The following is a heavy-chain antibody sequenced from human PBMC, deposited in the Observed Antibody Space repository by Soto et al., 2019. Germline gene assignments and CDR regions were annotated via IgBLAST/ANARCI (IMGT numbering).Heavy chain of an antibody. CDR2: IRSSGSPI. J-gene: IGHJ4*02. Sequence: EVRLVESGGGLVQPGGSLRLSCAASGFTFNTYSMNWVRQAPGKGLEWVSHIRSSGSPIYYADSVKGRFTISRDNAKNSLYLQMNSLRAEDTAVYYCARAPTMIVVDRPTWGQGTLVTVSS. CDR3: ARAPTMIVVDRPT. D-gene: IGHD3-22*01. V-gene: IGHV3-48*04. CDR1: GFTFNTYS.